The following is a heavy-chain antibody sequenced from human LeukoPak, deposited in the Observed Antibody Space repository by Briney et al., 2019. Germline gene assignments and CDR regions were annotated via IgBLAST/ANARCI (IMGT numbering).Heavy chain of an antibody. D-gene: IGHD6-19*01. CDR3: ARDSIAVPGSAKGSWFDP. Sequence: ASVKVSCKASGYTFTSYYMHWVRQAPGQGLEWMGIINPSGGSTSYAQQFQGRVTMTRDTSTSTVYMELSSLRSEDTAVYYWARDSIAVPGSAKGSWFDPLGPGNPGHRPL. CDR2: INPSGGST. J-gene: IGHJ5*02. CDR1: GYTFTSYY. V-gene: IGHV1-46*01.